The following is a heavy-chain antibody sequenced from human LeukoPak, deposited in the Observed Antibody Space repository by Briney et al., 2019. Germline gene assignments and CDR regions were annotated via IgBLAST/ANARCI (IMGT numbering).Heavy chain of an antibody. Sequence: PSETLSLTCTVSGGSISSYYWSWIRQPPGKGLEWIGEINHSGSTNYNPSLKSRVTISVDTSKNQFSLKLSSVTAADTAVYYCARDSGPLYLPGIAAAGTRFDYWGQGTLVTVSS. CDR1: GGSISSYY. V-gene: IGHV4-34*01. CDR2: INHSGST. CDR3: ARDSGPLYLPGIAAAGTRFDY. J-gene: IGHJ4*02. D-gene: IGHD6-13*01.